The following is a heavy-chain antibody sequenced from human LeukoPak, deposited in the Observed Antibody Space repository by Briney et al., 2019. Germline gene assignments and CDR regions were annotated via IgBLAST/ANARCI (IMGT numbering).Heavy chain of an antibody. Sequence: GGSLRLSCAASGFTFSSYSMNWVRQAPGKGLEWVSSISSSSSYIYYADSVKGRFTISRDNAKNSLYLQMNNLRAEDTAVYYCAKESESYDSSGSTFDYWGQGTLVTVSS. J-gene: IGHJ4*02. CDR2: ISSSSSYI. V-gene: IGHV3-21*01. CDR3: AKESESYDSSGSTFDY. CDR1: GFTFSSYS. D-gene: IGHD3-22*01.